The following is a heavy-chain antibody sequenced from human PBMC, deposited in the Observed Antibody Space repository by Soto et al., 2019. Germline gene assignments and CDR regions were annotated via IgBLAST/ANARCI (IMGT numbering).Heavy chain of an antibody. V-gene: IGHV4-4*02. CDR2: IYHSGST. Sequence: QVQLQESGPGLVKPSGTLSLTCAVSGGSISSSNWWSWVRQPPGKGLEWIGEIYHSGSTNYNPSLERQVTISADDPRNQFSRKLRSVTAADTAVYYCPRLYMVRGVMDWFDPWGQGTGVTVSS. J-gene: IGHJ5*02. D-gene: IGHD3-10*01. CDR1: GGSISSSNW. CDR3: PRLYMVRGVMDWFDP.